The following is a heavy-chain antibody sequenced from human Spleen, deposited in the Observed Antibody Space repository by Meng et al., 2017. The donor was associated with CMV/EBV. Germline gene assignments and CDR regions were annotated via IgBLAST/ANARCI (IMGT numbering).Heavy chain of an antibody. D-gene: IGHD3-3*01. Sequence: GGSLRLSCAASGFTFSSYEMNWVRQAPGKGLEWVSYITNSGNTIYYADSVKGRFTISRDNAKNSLYLQMNSLRAEDTAVYYCARGVASYYDFWSGYYLDYFDYWGQGTLVTVSS. CDR2: ITNSGNTI. V-gene: IGHV3-48*03. CDR3: ARGVASYYDFWSGYYLDYFDY. J-gene: IGHJ4*02. CDR1: GFTFSSYE.